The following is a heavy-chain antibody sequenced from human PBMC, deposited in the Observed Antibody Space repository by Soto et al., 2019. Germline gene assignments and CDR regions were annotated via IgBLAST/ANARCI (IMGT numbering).Heavy chain of an antibody. J-gene: IGHJ6*02. Sequence: GASVKVSCKASGYTFTGYCMHWVRQAPGQGLEWMGWINPNSGGTNYAQKFQGRVTMTGDTSISTAYMELSRLRSDDTAVYYCARVRPFGRAAAPPLSYYYYYYGMDVWGQGTTVTVS. V-gene: IGHV1-2*02. CDR2: INPNSGGT. CDR1: GYTFTGYC. CDR3: ARVRPFGRAAAPPLSYYYYYYGMDV. D-gene: IGHD6-13*01.